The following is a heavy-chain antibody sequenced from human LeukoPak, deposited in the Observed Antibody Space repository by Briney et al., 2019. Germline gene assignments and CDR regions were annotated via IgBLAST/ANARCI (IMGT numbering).Heavy chain of an antibody. V-gene: IGHV4-39*01. CDR2: IYYSGST. CDR1: GGSISSSSYY. J-gene: IGHJ4*02. CDR3: ARQQYYYDSSGYYYSPFDY. Sequence: SETLSLTCTVSGGSISSSSYYWGWIRQPPGKGLEWIGSIYYSGSTYYNPSHKSRVTISVDTSKNQFSLKLSSVTAADTAVYYCARQQYYYDSSGYYYSPFDYWGQGTLVTVSS. D-gene: IGHD3-22*01.